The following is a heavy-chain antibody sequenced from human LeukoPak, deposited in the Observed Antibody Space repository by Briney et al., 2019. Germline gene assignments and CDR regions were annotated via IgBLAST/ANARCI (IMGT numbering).Heavy chain of an antibody. CDR1: GGSISSYY. CDR2: IYYSGST. CDR3: ARGEKGCSSGWRCYYYYMDV. D-gene: IGHD6-19*01. Sequence: SETLSLTCTVSGGSISSYYWSWIRQPPGKGLEWIGYIYYSGSTNYNPSLKSRVTISGDTSKNQFSLKLSSLPAAATAVNYCARGEKGCSSGWRCYYYYMDVWGKGTTVTISS. J-gene: IGHJ6*03. V-gene: IGHV4-59*01.